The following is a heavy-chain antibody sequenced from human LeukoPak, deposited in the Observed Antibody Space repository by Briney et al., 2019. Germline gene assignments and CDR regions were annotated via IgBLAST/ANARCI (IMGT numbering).Heavy chain of an antibody. CDR1: GFTFSSYS. Sequence: GGSLRLSCAASGFTFSSYSMNWVRRAPGKGLEWVSYISSSSSYTNYADSVKGRFTISRDNAKNSLYLQMNSLRAEDTAVYYCAKEYCSGGSCYSDYWGQGTLVTVSS. J-gene: IGHJ4*02. D-gene: IGHD2-15*01. CDR3: AKEYCSGGSCYSDY. CDR2: ISSSSSYT. V-gene: IGHV3-21*05.